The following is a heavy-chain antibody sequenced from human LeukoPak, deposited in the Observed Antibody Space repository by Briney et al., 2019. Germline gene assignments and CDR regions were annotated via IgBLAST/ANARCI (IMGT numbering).Heavy chain of an antibody. CDR3: ARDGYYGSGSFDY. J-gene: IGHJ4*02. Sequence: PGGSLRLSCEASGFTFSSYEMNWVRQAPGKGLEWVSYISSSGSTIYYADSVKGRLTISRDNAKNSLYLQMNSLRAEDTAVYYCARDGYYGSGSFDYWGQGTLVTVCS. CDR2: ISSSGSTI. V-gene: IGHV3-48*03. CDR1: GFTFSSYE. D-gene: IGHD3-10*01.